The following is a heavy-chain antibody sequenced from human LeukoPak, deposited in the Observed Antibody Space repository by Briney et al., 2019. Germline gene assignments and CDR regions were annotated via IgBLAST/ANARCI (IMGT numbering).Heavy chain of an antibody. V-gene: IGHV3-23*01. CDR3: AKDRTWEPAPSHFNY. CDR2: IGGSGDST. J-gene: IGHJ4*02. Sequence: GGSLRLSCAASGFTFINYAMSWVRQAPGKGLEWVSGIGGSGDSTHYADSVKGGFTISRDNSKNTVYLHMNSLTDEDTAVYFCAKDRTWEPAPSHFNYWGRGTLVTVSS. D-gene: IGHD1-26*01. CDR1: GFTFINYA.